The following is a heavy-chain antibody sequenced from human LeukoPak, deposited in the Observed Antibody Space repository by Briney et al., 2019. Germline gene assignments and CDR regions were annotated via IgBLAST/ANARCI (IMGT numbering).Heavy chain of an antibody. V-gene: IGHV4-4*07. J-gene: IGHJ1*01. CDR2: MYTSGDT. D-gene: IGHD6-13*01. Sequence: SETLSLTCTVSGDSISGYYWTWIRQPADKRLEWLGRMYTSGDTYYNPALRSRLTLSLDTAKNRISLEVKSVTAADTAVYYCARSIAAAGVAEYFQHWGQGTLVTVSS. CDR3: ARSIAAAGVAEYFQH. CDR1: GDSISGYY.